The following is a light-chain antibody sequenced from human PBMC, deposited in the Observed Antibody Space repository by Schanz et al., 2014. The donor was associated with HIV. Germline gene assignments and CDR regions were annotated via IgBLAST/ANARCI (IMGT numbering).Light chain of an antibody. CDR1: SGDVGSYNY. CDR2: DVS. V-gene: IGLV2-14*03. CDR3: CSYAGSYTPV. J-gene: IGLJ2*01. Sequence: QSALTQPASVSGSPGQSISISCTGTSGDVGSYNYVSWYQQHPGKAPKLMIYDVSNRPSGVSSRFSGSKSGNTTSLTISGLQAEDEADYYCCSYAGSYTPVFGGGTKLTV.